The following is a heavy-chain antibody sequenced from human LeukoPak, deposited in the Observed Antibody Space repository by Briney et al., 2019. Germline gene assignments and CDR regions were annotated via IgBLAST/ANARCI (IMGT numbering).Heavy chain of an antibody. CDR1: GGSFSGYY. D-gene: IGHD3-10*01. Sequence: SETLSLTCAVYGGSFSGYYWSWIRQPPGKGLEWIGEINHSGSTNYNPSLKSRVTISVDTSKNQFSLKLSSVTAADTAVYYCASTNYYGSGSPPPNFVYWGQGTLVTVSS. J-gene: IGHJ4*02. CDR3: ASTNYYGSGSPPPNFVY. V-gene: IGHV4-34*01. CDR2: INHSGST.